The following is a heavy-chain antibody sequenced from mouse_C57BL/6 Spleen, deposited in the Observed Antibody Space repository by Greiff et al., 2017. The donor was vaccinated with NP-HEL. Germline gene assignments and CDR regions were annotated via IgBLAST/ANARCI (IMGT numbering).Heavy chain of an antibody. CDR2: ISGGGGNT. J-gene: IGHJ3*01. CDR3: ARHDYYDYDGFAY. Sequence: EVMLVESGGGLVKPGGSLKLSCAASGFTFSSYTMSWVRQTPEKRLAWVATISGGGGNTYYPDSVKGRFTISRDNAKNTLYLQMSSLRSEDTALYYCARHDYYDYDGFAYWGQGTLVTVSA. D-gene: IGHD2-4*01. V-gene: IGHV5-9*01. CDR1: GFTFSSYT.